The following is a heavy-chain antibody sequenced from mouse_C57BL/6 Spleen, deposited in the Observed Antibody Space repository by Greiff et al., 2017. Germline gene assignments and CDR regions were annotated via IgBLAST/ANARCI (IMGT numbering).Heavy chain of an antibody. J-gene: IGHJ4*01. CDR2: IDPSDSET. CDR1: GYTFTSYW. V-gene: IGHV1-52*01. D-gene: IGHD2-2*01. CDR3: ARTNYGYVYAMDY. Sequence: VQLQQSGAELVRPGSSVKLSCKASGYTFTSYWMHWVKQRPIQGLEWIGNIDPSDSETHYNQKFKDKATLTVDKSSSTAYMQLSSLTSEDSAVYYCARTNYGYVYAMDYWGQGTSVTVSS.